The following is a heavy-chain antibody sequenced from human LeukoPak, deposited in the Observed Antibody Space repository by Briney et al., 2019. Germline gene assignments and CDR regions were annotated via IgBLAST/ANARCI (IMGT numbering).Heavy chain of an antibody. D-gene: IGHD1-26*01. CDR1: GGSISSGSYY. CDR2: IYTSGST. CDR3: ARVVGASVYYYYYYMDV. Sequence: SETLSLTCTVSGGSISSGSYYWSWIRQPAGKGLEWIGRIYTSGSTNYNPSLKSRVTISVDTSKNQFSLKLSSVTAADTAVYYCARVVGASVYYYYYYMDVWGKGTTVTVSS. J-gene: IGHJ6*03. V-gene: IGHV4-61*02.